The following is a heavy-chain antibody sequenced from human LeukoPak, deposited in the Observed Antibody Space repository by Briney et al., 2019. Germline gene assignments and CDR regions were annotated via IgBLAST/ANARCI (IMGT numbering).Heavy chain of an antibody. V-gene: IGHV3-30*18. CDR3: AKDSMIVVVLDY. Sequence: GGSLRLSCAVSGFTFSHAWMSWVRQAPGKGLEWVAVISYDGSNKYYADSVKGRFTISRDNSKNTLYLQMNSLRAEDTAVYYCAKDSMIVVVLDYWGQGTLVTVSS. D-gene: IGHD3-22*01. CDR1: GFTFSHAW. J-gene: IGHJ4*02. CDR2: ISYDGSNK.